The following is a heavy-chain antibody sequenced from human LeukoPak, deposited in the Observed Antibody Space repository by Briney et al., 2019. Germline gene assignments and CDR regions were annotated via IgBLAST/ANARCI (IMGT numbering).Heavy chain of an antibody. CDR3: ARKENVYYYFDY. V-gene: IGHV4-28*01. Sequence: SATLFLTCAVSGYSITVSSWGGWIRRPPGRGLGGIEYIYHSGTTYYNPSLQSRVTMSVDTSKNQFSLKLSSVTAVDTAVYYCARKENVYYYFDYWGQGALVTVSS. J-gene: IGHJ4*02. D-gene: IGHD3-10*01. CDR1: GYSITVSSW. CDR2: IYHSGTT.